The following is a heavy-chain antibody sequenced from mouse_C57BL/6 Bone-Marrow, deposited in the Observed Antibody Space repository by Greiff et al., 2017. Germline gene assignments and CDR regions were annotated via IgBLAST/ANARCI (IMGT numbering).Heavy chain of an antibody. CDR2: INPNNGGT. Sequence: VQLKQSGPELVKPGASVKIPCKASGYTFTDYNMDWVKQSHGKSLEWIGDINPNNGGTIYNQKFKGKATLTVDKSSSTAYMELRSLTSEDTAGYCCARSITAVARGYWGQGASVTVS. CDR3: ARSITAVARGY. D-gene: IGHD1-1*01. V-gene: IGHV1-18*01. J-gene: IGHJ4*01. CDR1: GYTFTDYN.